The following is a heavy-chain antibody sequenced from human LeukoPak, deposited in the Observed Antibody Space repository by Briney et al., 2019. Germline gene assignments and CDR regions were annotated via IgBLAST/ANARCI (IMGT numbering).Heavy chain of an antibody. J-gene: IGHJ4*02. CDR1: GYTFTGYY. V-gene: IGHV1-2*06. CDR3: AKIVGATNEVFDY. D-gene: IGHD1-26*01. Sequence: GASVKVFCKASGYTFTGYYMHWVRQAPGQGLEWMGRINPNSGGTNYAQKFQGRVTMTRDTSISTAYMELSRLRSDDTAVYYCAKIVGATNEVFDYWGQGTLVTVSS. CDR2: INPNSGGT.